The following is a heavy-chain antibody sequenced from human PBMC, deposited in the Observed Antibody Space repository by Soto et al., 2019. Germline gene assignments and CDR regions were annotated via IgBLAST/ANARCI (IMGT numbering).Heavy chain of an antibody. J-gene: IGHJ3*01. D-gene: IGHD6-6*01. CDR3: AHRPYASSDDAFDF. CDR2: IYWDDDK. CDR1: GFSLTTSGVG. Sequence: QITLKESGPTLVKPTEALTLTCTFSGFSLTTSGVGVGWIRQPPGKALEWLALIYWDDDKRYSPSLKNRLTITKDTSRNQVVLTLTNLDPVDTATYYCAHRPYASSDDAFDFWGQGTLVTVSS. V-gene: IGHV2-5*02.